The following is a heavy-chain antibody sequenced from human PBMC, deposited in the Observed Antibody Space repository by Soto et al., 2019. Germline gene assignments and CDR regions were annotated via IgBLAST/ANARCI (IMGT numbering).Heavy chain of an antibody. CDR2: IYYSGST. J-gene: IGHJ5*02. Sequence: SETLSLTCTVSGGSISSSSYYWGWIRQPPGKGLEWIGSIYYSGSTYYNPSLKSRVTISVDPSKNKFSLKLSSETAAETATNKCARHSDYGDYLLDPWGQGTLVTVSS. D-gene: IGHD4-17*01. V-gene: IGHV4-39*01. CDR3: ARHSDYGDYLLDP. CDR1: GGSISSSSYY.